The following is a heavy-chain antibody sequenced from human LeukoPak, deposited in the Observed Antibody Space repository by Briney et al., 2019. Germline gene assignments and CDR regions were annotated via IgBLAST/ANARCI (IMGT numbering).Heavy chain of an antibody. CDR2: FEPEDGET. J-gene: IGHJ5*02. D-gene: IGHD3-10*01. V-gene: IGHV1-24*01. CDR3: ATDFYMVRGVNWFDP. Sequence: ASVKVSCKVSGYTVTELSMHWVRQAPGKGLEWMGGFEPEDGETIYAQKFQGRVTMTEDTSTDTAYMELSSLRSEDTAVYYCATDFYMVRGVNWFDPWGQGTLVTVSS. CDR1: GYTVTELS.